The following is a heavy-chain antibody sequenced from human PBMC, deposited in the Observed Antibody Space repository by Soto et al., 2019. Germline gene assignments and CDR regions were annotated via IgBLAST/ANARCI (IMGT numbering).Heavy chain of an antibody. CDR3: ATSHDFWGGRPQPIVS. Sequence: QVQLQQWGAGLLKPSETLSLTCAVSGGSFRGFYWTWIRQSPGQGLEWLGNINHVGITNYNPSLQARVSIPVVTSKRLFSLELGSVTAADTAVYYCATSHDFWGGRPQPIVSWGQGTMVTVSS. D-gene: IGHD3-3*01. CDR1: GGSFRGFY. V-gene: IGHV4-34*01. CDR2: INHVGIT. J-gene: IGHJ5*02.